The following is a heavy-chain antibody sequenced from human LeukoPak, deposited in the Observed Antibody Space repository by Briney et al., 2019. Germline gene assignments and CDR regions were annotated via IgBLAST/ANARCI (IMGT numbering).Heavy chain of an antibody. CDR2: VSNSGT. J-gene: IGHJ4*02. Sequence: SETLSLTCTVSGGSVTSSYDWSWIRQPPGKGLEWIGYVSNSGTKYNPSLKSRVTISVDTSKNQFSLKLSSVTAADTAVYYCARARGYYYDFDYWGQGTLVTVSS. V-gene: IGHV4-59*02. D-gene: IGHD3-22*01. CDR3: ARARGYYYDFDY. CDR1: GGSVTSSYD.